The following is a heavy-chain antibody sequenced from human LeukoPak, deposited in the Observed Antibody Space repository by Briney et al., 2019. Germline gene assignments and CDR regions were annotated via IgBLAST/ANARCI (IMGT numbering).Heavy chain of an antibody. D-gene: IGHD3-22*01. Sequence: SETLSLTCTVSGGSISSFYWSWIRQPPGKGLEWIGYIYYSGSTYYNPSLKSRVTISVDTSKNQFSLKLSSVTAADTAVYYCARDGGDDSSGYYPFFDYWGQGTLVTVSS. CDR1: GGSISSFY. CDR3: ARDGGDDSSGYYPFFDY. CDR2: IYYSGST. V-gene: IGHV4-30-4*01. J-gene: IGHJ4*02.